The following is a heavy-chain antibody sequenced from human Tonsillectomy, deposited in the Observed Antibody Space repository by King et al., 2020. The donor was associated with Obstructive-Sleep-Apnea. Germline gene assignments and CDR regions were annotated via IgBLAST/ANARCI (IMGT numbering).Heavy chain of an antibody. CDR2: ITKNGAFI. D-gene: IGHD3-16*01. J-gene: IGHJ6*02. Sequence: VQLVESGGGLVQPGKSLRLSCAASGFTFDEYAMHWVRQAPGKGLEWVSGITKNGAFIGFADSVRGRFTISRDNAQNSLYLQMNSLRPEDTALYYCAKATPFRLVWGQYFYYGMDVWGQGTTVTVSS. V-gene: IGHV3-9*01. CDR1: GFTFDEYA. CDR3: AKATPFRLVWGQYFYYGMDV.